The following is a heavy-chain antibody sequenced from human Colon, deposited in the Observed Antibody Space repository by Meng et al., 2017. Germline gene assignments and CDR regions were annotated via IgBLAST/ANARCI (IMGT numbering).Heavy chain of an antibody. CDR2: IYHSGST. V-gene: IGHV4-4*02. Sequence: QVQLQESSPGLVKPSGTLSLTCAVSGDSIRSSNWWSWVRQPPGRGLEWIGEIYHSGSTNYNPSLKNRLSLTVDKSKNQFSLTLHSVTAADTAVYYCARDRKHYGERGWFDPWGQGTLVTVSS. J-gene: IGHJ5*02. CDR3: ARDRKHYGERGWFDP. CDR1: GDSIRSSNW. D-gene: IGHD4-17*01.